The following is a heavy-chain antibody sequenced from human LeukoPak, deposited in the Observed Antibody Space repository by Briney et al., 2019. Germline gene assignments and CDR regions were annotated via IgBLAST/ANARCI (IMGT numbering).Heavy chain of an antibody. J-gene: IGHJ5*02. CDR3: ARESAVGATPNWFDP. D-gene: IGHD1-26*01. CDR1: GYTFTGYY. Sequence: ASVKVSCKASGYTFTGYYMHWVRQAPGQGLEWMGWINPNSGGTNYAQKFQGRVTMTRDTSISTAYVELSRLRSDDTAVYYCARESAVGATPNWFDPWGQGTLVTVSS. V-gene: IGHV1-2*02. CDR2: INPNSGGT.